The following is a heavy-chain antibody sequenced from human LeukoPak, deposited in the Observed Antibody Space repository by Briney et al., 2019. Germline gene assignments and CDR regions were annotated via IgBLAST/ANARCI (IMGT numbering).Heavy chain of an antibody. D-gene: IGHD2-15*01. CDR3: ARVGGYCSGGSCYPAVYYMDV. J-gene: IGHJ6*03. V-gene: IGHV3-7*01. CDR2: IKQDGSEK. Sequence: GGSLRLSCAASGFSFSSYWMSWVRQAPGKGLEWVANIKQDGSEKYYVDSVKGRFTISRDNAKNSLYLQMNSLRAEDTAVYYCARVGGYCSGGSCYPAVYYMDVWGKGTTVTISS. CDR1: GFSFSSYW.